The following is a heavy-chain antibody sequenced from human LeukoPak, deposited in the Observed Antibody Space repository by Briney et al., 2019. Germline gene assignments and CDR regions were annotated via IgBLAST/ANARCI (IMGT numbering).Heavy chain of an antibody. J-gene: IGHJ4*02. D-gene: IGHD3-22*01. CDR2: ISGSGGST. CDR1: GFTFSSYA. V-gene: IGHV3-23*01. CDR3: AKASKGGYYDSSGYLGYFDY. Sequence: PGGSLRLSCAASGFTFSSYATSWVRQAPGKGLEWVSAISGSGGSTYYADSVKGRFTISRDNSKNTLYLQMNSLRAEDTAVYYCAKASKGGYYDSSGYLGYFDYWGQGTLVTVSS.